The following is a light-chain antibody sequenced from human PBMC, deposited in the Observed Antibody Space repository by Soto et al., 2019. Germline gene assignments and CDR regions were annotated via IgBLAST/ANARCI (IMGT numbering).Light chain of an antibody. CDR2: GAS. CDR1: QSVSNN. J-gene: IGKJ1*01. Sequence: EILMTQSPATLSVSPGDRATLSCRASQSVSNNLAWYQQRPGQAPRLLIYGASTRATGIPARFSGSGSGTEFTLTISSLQSEDFAVYYCQQYNDWPPWTFGQGTRL. CDR3: QQYNDWPPWT. V-gene: IGKV3-15*01.